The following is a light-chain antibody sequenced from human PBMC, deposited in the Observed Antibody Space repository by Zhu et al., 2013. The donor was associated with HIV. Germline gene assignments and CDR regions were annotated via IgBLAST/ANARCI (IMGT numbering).Light chain of an antibody. Sequence: DVVMTQSPLSLPVTLGQPASISCRSSQTLLHSDGNTYLNWFQQRPGHSPRRLIFKVSNRDSGVPDRFSGSGSGTDFTLTISRVEAEDVGVYYCMQGTHWPPITFGQGTRLEIK. J-gene: IGKJ5*01. V-gene: IGKV2-30*02. CDR1: QTLLHSDGNTY. CDR3: MQGTHWPPIT. CDR2: KVS.